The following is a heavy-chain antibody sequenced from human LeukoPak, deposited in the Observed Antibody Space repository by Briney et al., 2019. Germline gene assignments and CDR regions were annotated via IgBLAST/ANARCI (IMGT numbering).Heavy chain of an antibody. V-gene: IGHV3-23*01. CDR3: AKDSEAGDCIVVSPDAFDI. CDR1: GFTFSSYA. Sequence: PGGSLRLSCAASGFTFSSYAMSWVRQAPGKGLEWVSAISGSGGSTYYADSVKGRFTISRDNSKNTLYLQMNSLRAEDTAVYYCAKDSEAGDCIVVSPDAFDIWGQGTMVTVSS. D-gene: IGHD2-21*02. J-gene: IGHJ3*02. CDR2: ISGSGGST.